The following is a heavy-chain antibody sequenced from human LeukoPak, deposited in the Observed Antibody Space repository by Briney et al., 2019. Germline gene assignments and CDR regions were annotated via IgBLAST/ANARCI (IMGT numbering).Heavy chain of an antibody. D-gene: IGHD6-19*01. CDR2: TYYSGST. CDR3: ARAVAGLHFDY. J-gene: IGHJ4*02. Sequence: PSETLSLTCTVSGGSISSSSYYWGWIRQPPGKGLEWIGSTYYSGSTYYNPSLKSRVTISVDTSKNQFSMKLSSVTAADTAVYYCARAVAGLHFDYWGQGTLVTVSS. V-gene: IGHV4-39*07. CDR1: GGSISSSSYY.